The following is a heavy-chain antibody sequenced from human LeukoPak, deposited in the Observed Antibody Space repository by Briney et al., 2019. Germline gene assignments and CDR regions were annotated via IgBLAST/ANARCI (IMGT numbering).Heavy chain of an antibody. CDR3: ASFSGYSYGYFDY. J-gene: IGHJ4*02. Sequence: SETLSLTCTVSGGSISSYYWSWTRQPPGKGLEWIGYIYYSGSTNYNPSLKSRVTISVDTSKNQFSLKLSSVTAADTAVYYCASFSGYSYGYFDYWGQGTLVTVSS. CDR2: IYYSGST. D-gene: IGHD5-18*01. V-gene: IGHV4-59*08. CDR1: GGSISSYY.